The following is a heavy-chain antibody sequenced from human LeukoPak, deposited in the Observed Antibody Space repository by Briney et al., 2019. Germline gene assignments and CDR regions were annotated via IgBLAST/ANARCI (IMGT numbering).Heavy chain of an antibody. Sequence: PSETLSLTCTVSGGSISSYYWSWIRQPPGKGLEWIGYIYYSGSTNHNPSLKSRVTISVDTSKNQFSLKLSSVTAADTAVYYCARHPDYYDSSGYSVGAFDIWGQGTMVTVSS. D-gene: IGHD3-22*01. CDR3: ARHPDYYDSSGYSVGAFDI. V-gene: IGHV4-59*08. J-gene: IGHJ3*02. CDR2: IYYSGST. CDR1: GGSISSYY.